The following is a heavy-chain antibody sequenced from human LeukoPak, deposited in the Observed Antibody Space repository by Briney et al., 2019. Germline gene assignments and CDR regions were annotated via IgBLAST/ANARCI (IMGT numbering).Heavy chain of an antibody. CDR1: GFIFNTYG. CDR2: IRYDGNDK. Sequence: GGSLRLSCAASGFIFNTYGMHWVRQSPGKGLEWLAFIRYDGNDKYYADSVEGRLTISRDNSKNTLYLQMNSLRAEDTAVYYCAKDLSGYSEIYFDYWGQGTLVTVSS. D-gene: IGHD3-22*01. J-gene: IGHJ4*02. CDR3: AKDLSGYSEIYFDY. V-gene: IGHV3-30*02.